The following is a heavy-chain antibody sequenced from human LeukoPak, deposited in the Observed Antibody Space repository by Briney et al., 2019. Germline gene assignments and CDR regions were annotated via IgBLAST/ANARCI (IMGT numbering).Heavy chain of an antibody. CDR3: ARGSRYYYGSGSYYRNWFDP. CDR2: INHSGST. V-gene: IGHV4-34*01. D-gene: IGHD3-10*01. Sequence: SETLSLICAVDGGSFSGYYWSWIRQPPGKGLEWSREINHSGSTNYNPSLKSRVTISVDTSKNQFSLKLSSVTAADTAVYYCARGSRYYYGSGSYYRNWFDPWGQGTLVTVSS. CDR1: GGSFSGYY. J-gene: IGHJ5*02.